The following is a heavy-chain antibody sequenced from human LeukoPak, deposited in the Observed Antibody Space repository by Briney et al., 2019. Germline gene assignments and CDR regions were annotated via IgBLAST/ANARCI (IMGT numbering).Heavy chain of an antibody. V-gene: IGHV3-30*03. J-gene: IGHJ4*02. CDR2: ISYDGSNK. CDR1: GFTFSSYG. Sequence: GGSLRLSCAASGFTFSSYGMHWVRQAPGKGLEWVAVISYDGSNKYYADSVKGRFTISRDNSKNTLYLQMNSLRAEDTAVYHCARELYYFDYWGQGTLVTVSS. CDR3: ARELYYFDY.